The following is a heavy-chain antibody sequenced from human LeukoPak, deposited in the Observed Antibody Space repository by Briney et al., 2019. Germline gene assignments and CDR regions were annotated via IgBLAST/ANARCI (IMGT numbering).Heavy chain of an antibody. CDR1: GGSFSGFY. Sequence: SETLSLNCAVYGGSFSGFYWSWIRQPPGKGLEWIAEISHIGSTKYNPSLKSRVTISGDTSKNQFSLKLASVTAADTAVYYCARHGGNFFDSWGQGTLVSVSS. CDR2: ISHIGST. CDR3: ARHGGNFFDS. J-gene: IGHJ4*02. D-gene: IGHD4-23*01. V-gene: IGHV4-34*01.